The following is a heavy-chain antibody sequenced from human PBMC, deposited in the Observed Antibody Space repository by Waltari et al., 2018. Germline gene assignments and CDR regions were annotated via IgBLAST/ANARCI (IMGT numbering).Heavy chain of an antibody. J-gene: IGHJ4*02. CDR2: INHSGST. D-gene: IGHD5-12*01. CDR3: ASSPYGGYVY. V-gene: IGHV4-34*01. CDR1: GGSFRGYY. Sequence: QVQLQQWGAGLLKPSETLSLTCAVYGGSFRGYYWSWIRQPPGKGLEWIGEINHSGSTNYNPSLKSRVTISVDTSKNQFSLKLSSVTAADTAVYYCASSPYGGYVYWGQGTLVTVSS.